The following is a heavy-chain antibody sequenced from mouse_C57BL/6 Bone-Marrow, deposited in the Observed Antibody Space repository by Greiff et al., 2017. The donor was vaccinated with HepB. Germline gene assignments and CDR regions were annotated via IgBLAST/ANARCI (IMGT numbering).Heavy chain of an antibody. CDR3: ARNPPDGYLYYYAMDY. D-gene: IGHD2-3*01. Sequence: QVQLQQSGPGLVQPSQSLSITCTVSGFSLTSYGVHWVRQSPGKGLEWLGVIWSGGSTDYNAAFISRLSISKDNSKIQVFFKMNSLQADDTAIYYCARNPPDGYLYYYAMDYWGQGTSVTVSS. CDR2: IWSGGST. CDR1: GFSLTSYG. J-gene: IGHJ4*01. V-gene: IGHV2-2*01.